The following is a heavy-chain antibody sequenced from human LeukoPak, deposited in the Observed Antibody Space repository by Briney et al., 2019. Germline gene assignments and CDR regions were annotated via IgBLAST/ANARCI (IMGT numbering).Heavy chain of an antibody. Sequence: SETLSLTCTVSGGSISSYYWSWIRQPPGKGLEWIGYIYYSGSTNYNPSLKSRVTISVDTSKNQFSLKLSSVTAADTAVYYCARVNGYSYGTSYYYYGMDVWGQGTTVTVSS. D-gene: IGHD5-18*01. V-gene: IGHV4-59*01. CDR1: GGSISSYY. J-gene: IGHJ6*02. CDR2: IYYSGST. CDR3: ARVNGYSYGTSYYYYGMDV.